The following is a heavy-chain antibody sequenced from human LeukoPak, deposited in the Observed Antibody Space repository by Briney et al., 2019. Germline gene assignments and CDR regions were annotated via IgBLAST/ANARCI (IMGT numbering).Heavy chain of an antibody. CDR1: GFTVSSNY. J-gene: IGHJ4*02. Sequence: GGSLRLSCAGSGFTVSSNYMSWVRQAPGKGLEWVSVIYSDGSTYYADSVKGRFTISRDNSKNTLYLQMNSLRAEDTAAYYCARADVEWELLTQLDYWGQGTLVTVSS. CDR2: IYSDGST. V-gene: IGHV3-66*02. CDR3: ARADVEWELLTQLDY. D-gene: IGHD1-26*01.